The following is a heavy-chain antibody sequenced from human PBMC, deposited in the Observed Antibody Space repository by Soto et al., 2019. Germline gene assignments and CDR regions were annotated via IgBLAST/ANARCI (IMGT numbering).Heavy chain of an antibody. V-gene: IGHV4-38-2*01. Sequence: SETLSLTCAVSGYSISSGYYWGWIRQPPGKGLEWIGSIYHSGSTYYNPSLKSRVTISVDTSKNQFSLKLGSVTAADTAVYYGVATKTYYFDYWGQGTPVTVSS. CDR1: GYSISSGYY. J-gene: IGHJ4*02. D-gene: IGHD5-12*01. CDR2: IYHSGST. CDR3: VATKTYYFDY.